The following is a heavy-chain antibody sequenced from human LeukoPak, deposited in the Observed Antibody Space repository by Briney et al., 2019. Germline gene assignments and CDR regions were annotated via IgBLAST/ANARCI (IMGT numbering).Heavy chain of an antibody. CDR2: IYYSGST. D-gene: IGHD3-10*01. CDR3: ARDSPPDYYGSGSYYNHFDY. CDR1: GGSISSSSYY. J-gene: IGHJ4*02. Sequence: SETLSLTCTVSGGSISSSSYYWGWIRQPPGKGLEWIGSIYYSGSTYYNPSLKSRVTISVDTSKNQFSLKLSSVTAADTAVYYCARDSPPDYYGSGSYYNHFDYWGQGTLVTVSS. V-gene: IGHV4-39*07.